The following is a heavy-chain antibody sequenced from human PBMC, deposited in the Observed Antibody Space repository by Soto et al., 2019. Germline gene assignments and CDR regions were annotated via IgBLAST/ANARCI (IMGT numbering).Heavy chain of an antibody. CDR3: AKGSAGAVAGTDFDS. D-gene: IGHD6-19*01. J-gene: IGHJ4*02. CDR2: ISGSGGST. V-gene: IGHV3-23*01. Sequence: EVQLLESGGGLVQPGGSLRLSCAASGFTFSSYAMSWVRQAPRKGLEWVSAISGSGGSTYYADSVKGRFTISRDNSKNTLYLQMNSLRAEDTAVYYCAKGSAGAVAGTDFDSWGQGTLVTVAS. CDR1: GFTFSSYA.